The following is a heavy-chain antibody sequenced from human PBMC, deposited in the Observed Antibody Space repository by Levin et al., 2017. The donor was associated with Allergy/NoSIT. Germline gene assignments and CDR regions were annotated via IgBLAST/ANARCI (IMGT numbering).Heavy chain of an antibody. CDR2: LPPPRGGP. Sequence: SFNLSVYTFSVFYMHWLLQSPVPFLSFLGWLPPPRGGPNYAQKFQGRVTMTRDTSISTAYMELSRLRSDDTAVYYCASIAVAEFDYWGQGTLVTVSS. V-gene: IGHV1-2*02. D-gene: IGHD6-19*01. J-gene: IGHJ4*02. CDR3: ASIAVAEFDY. CDR1: VYTFSVFY.